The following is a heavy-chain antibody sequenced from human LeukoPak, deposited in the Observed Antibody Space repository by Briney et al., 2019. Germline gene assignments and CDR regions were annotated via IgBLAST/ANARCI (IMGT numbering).Heavy chain of an antibody. CDR3: AREPELRPIDY. D-gene: IGHD1-26*01. CDR2: INADGSGT. J-gene: IGHJ4*02. Sequence: GGSLRLSCAASGFTFSNFWMNWVRQAPGKGLVWVSRINADGSGTTYADSVKGRFTISRDNAKNTLYLQMNSLRAEDTAVYYCAREPELRPIDYWGQGTLVTVSS. V-gene: IGHV3-74*01. CDR1: GFTFSNFW.